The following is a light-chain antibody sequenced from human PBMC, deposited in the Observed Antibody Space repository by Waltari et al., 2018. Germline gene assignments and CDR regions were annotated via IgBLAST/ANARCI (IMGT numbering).Light chain of an antibody. J-gene: IGLJ1*01. CDR1: SSDVGGYNY. V-gene: IGLV2-8*01. Sequence: QSALTQPPSASGSPGQSVTISCTGTSSDVGGYNYVPWSQQHPGKAPKLGIYEVSKRPSAVRGRFSGSKSGNTASLAVSGLQAEDEADYYCTSHAGSHSPYVFGTGTKVTVL. CDR2: EVS. CDR3: TSHAGSHSPYV.